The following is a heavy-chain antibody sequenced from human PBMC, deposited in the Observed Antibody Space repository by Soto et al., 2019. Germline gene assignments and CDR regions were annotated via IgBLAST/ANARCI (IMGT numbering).Heavy chain of an antibody. Sequence: SETLSLTCTVSGGTISSGGYYWSWIPQRPGQGLEWIGYIYYSGSTYYNPSLKSRVTISVDTSKNQFSLKLSSVTAADTAVYYCARDSFWSGYADYYGMDVWGQGTTVTVYS. CDR3: ARDSFWSGYADYYGMDV. CDR1: GGTISSGGYY. CDR2: IYYSGST. D-gene: IGHD3-3*01. V-gene: IGHV4-31*03. J-gene: IGHJ6*02.